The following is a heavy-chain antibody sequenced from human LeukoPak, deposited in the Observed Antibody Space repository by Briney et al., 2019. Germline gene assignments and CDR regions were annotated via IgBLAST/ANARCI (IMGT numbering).Heavy chain of an antibody. CDR3: ARVAYYYDSSGKGAIDY. D-gene: IGHD3-22*01. J-gene: IGHJ4*02. Sequence: ASVKVSCKASGYTFTGYYMHWVRQAPGQGLEWMRRINPNSGGTNYAQKFQGRVTMTRDTSISTAYMELSRLRSDDTAVYYCARVAYYYDSSGKGAIDYWGQGTLVTVSS. CDR2: INPNSGGT. V-gene: IGHV1-2*06. CDR1: GYTFTGYY.